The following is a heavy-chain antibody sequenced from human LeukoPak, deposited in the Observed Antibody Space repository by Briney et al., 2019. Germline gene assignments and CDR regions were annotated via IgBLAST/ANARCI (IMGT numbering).Heavy chain of an antibody. CDR1: GYSSTSYW. V-gene: IGHV5-51*01. D-gene: IGHD2-2*01. Sequence: GESLKISCKGSGYSSTSYWIGWVRQMPGKGLEWMGIIYPGDSDTRYSPSFQGQVTISADKSISTAYLQWSSLKASDTAMYYCARYMVLGYCSSTSCYRVFDCWGQGTLVTVSS. J-gene: IGHJ4*02. CDR2: IYPGDSDT. CDR3: ARYMVLGYCSSTSCYRVFDC.